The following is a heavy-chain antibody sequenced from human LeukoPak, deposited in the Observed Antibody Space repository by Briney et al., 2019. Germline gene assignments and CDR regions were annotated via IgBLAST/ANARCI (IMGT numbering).Heavy chain of an antibody. CDR1: GGSVSSSRYY. J-gene: IGHJ5*02. CDR2: IHYSGCT. V-gene: IGHV4-39*01. CDR3: APGSTHGSRGSWFDP. D-gene: IGHD1-26*01. Sequence: SETLSLTCTVSGGSVSSSRYYWGWMRQPPGGGLEWIGSIHYSGCTYYNPSLKSRVTISVDTSSNQFTLKVSSVTAADTAVYHCAPGSTHGSRGSWFDPWGQGTLVTVSS.